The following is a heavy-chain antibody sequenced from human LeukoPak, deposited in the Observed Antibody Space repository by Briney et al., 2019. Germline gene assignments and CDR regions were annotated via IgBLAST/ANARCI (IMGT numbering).Heavy chain of an antibody. CDR2: INHSGST. J-gene: IGHJ6*03. D-gene: IGHD3-16*02. Sequence: SETLSLTCAVYGGSFSGYYWSWIRQPPGKGLEWIGEINHSGSTNYNPSLKSRGTISVDTSKNQFSLKLSSVTAADTAVYYCASRYPYYYYMDVWGKGTTVTVSS. CDR3: ASRYPYYYYMDV. V-gene: IGHV4-34*01. CDR1: GGSFSGYY.